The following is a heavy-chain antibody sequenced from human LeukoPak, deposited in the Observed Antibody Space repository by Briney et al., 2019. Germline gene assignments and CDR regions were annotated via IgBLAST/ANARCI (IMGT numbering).Heavy chain of an antibody. CDR2: IWSDASNT. D-gene: IGHD3-9*01. V-gene: IGHV3-33*01. J-gene: IGHJ4*02. CDR3: ARTYNIRYFDT. CDR1: GFIFSSYG. Sequence: GGSLRLSCAASGFIFSSYGMHWVRQAPGKGLEWVAVIWSDASNTYYVDSVKGRFTNSRDNSKNTLYLQMNSLRAEDTAVYYCARTYNIRYFDTWGQGTLVTVSS.